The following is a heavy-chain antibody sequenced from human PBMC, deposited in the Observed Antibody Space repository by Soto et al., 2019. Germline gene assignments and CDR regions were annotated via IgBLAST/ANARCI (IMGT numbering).Heavy chain of an antibody. CDR1: GFTFSNAW. J-gene: IGHJ4*02. V-gene: IGHV3-15*01. CDR2: IKSKTDGGTT. D-gene: IGHD2-2*01. Sequence: GSLRLSCAASGFTFSNAWMSWVRQAPGKGLEWVGRIKSKTDGGTTDYAAPVKGRFTISRDDSKNTLYLQMNSLKTEDTSVYYCTTPVVPAAIDYWGQGTLVTVSS. CDR3: TTPVVPAAIDY.